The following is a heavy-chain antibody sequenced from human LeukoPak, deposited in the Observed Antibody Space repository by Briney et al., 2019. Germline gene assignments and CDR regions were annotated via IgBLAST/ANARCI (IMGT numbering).Heavy chain of an antibody. CDR2: ISAYNGNT. CDR3: ARESSGSWISYYYYYMDV. V-gene: IGHV1-18*01. CDR1: GYTFTSYG. J-gene: IGHJ6*03. D-gene: IGHD3-10*01. Sequence: ASVKVSCKASGYTFTSYGISWVRQAPGQGLEWMGCISAYNGNTNYAQKLQGRVTMTTDTSTSTAYMELRSLRSDDTAVYYCARESSGSWISYYYYYMDVWGKGTTVTVSS.